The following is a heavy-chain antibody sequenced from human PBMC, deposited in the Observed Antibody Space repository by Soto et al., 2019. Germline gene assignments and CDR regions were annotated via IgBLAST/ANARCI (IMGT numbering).Heavy chain of an antibody. Sequence: QVQLQESGPGLVKPSQTLSLTCTVSGGSITSDGYYWSWIRQHPGKGLESIGYIHYSGNTYYNPSLKSRITISIDTSKNQFSLQLSSVTVADTAVYFCARDSLDSSGNFMRHPDAFDVWGQGTGVAVSS. CDR3: ARDSLDSSGNFMRHPDAFDV. CDR2: IHYSGNT. CDR1: GGSITSDGYY. D-gene: IGHD3-22*01. J-gene: IGHJ3*01. V-gene: IGHV4-31*03.